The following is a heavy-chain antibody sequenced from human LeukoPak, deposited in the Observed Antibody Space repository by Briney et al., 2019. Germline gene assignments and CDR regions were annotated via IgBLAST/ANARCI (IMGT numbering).Heavy chain of an antibody. Sequence: ASVKVSCKASGYTFTSYYMHWVRQAPGQGLEWMGIINPSGGSTSYAQKFQGRVTMTMDTSTSTVYMELSSLRSEDTAVYYCARDLSGDYGVDYWGQGTLVTVSS. J-gene: IGHJ4*02. D-gene: IGHD4-17*01. V-gene: IGHV1-46*01. CDR2: INPSGGST. CDR3: ARDLSGDYGVDY. CDR1: GYTFTSYY.